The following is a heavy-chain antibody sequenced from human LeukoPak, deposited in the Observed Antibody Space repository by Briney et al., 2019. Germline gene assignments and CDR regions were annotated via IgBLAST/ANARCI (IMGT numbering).Heavy chain of an antibody. CDR1: GFTFDTYR. CDR2: SNSDGSST. CDR3: ARSVSSWKDAFDI. D-gene: IGHD6-13*01. Sequence: ESGGSLRLSCAASGFTFDTYRMHWVRQAPGKGLVWVSRSNSDGSSTSYADSVKGRFTISRDNAKNTLYLQMNSLRAEDTAVYYCARSVSSWKDAFDIWGQGTMVTVSS. V-gene: IGHV3-74*01. J-gene: IGHJ3*02.